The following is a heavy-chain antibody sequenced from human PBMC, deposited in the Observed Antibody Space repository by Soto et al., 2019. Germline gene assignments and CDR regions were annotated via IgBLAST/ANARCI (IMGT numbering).Heavy chain of an antibody. J-gene: IGHJ6*02. Sequence: GGSLRLSCAASGFTFSSYGMHWVRQAPGKGLEWVAVIWYDGSNKYYADSVKGRFTISRDNSKNTLYLQMNSLRAEDTAVYYCAREDQAAMVLNYYYGMDVWGQGTTVTAP. D-gene: IGHD5-18*01. CDR3: AREDQAAMVLNYYYGMDV. V-gene: IGHV3-33*01. CDR1: GFTFSSYG. CDR2: IWYDGSNK.